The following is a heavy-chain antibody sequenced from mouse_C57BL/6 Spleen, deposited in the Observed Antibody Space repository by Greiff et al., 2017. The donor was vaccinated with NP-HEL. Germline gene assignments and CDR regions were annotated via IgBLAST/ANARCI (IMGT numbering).Heavy chain of an antibody. D-gene: IGHD1-1*01. V-gene: IGHV5-17*01. CDR2: ISSGSSTI. Sequence: EVQLVESGGGLVKPGGSLKLSCAASGFTFSDYGMHWVRQAPEKGLEWVAYISSGSSTIYYADTVKGRFTISRDNAKNTLFLQMTSLRSEDTAMYYCARALLRYPHWYFDVWGTGTTVTVSS. CDR1: GFTFSDYG. J-gene: IGHJ1*03. CDR3: ARALLRYPHWYFDV.